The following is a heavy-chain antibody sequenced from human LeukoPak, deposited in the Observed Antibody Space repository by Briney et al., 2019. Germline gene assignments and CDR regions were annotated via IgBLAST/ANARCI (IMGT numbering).Heavy chain of an antibody. J-gene: IGHJ5*02. CDR3: ARGLAELELVSNWFDP. CDR1: GYTFTSYD. D-gene: IGHD1-7*01. Sequence: ASVKVSCKASGYTFTSYDINWVRQATGQGLEWMGWMNPNSGNTGYAQKFQGRVTMTRNTSISTAYMELSSLRSEDTAVYYCARGLAELELVSNWFDPWGQGTLVTVSS. CDR2: MNPNSGNT. V-gene: IGHV1-8*01.